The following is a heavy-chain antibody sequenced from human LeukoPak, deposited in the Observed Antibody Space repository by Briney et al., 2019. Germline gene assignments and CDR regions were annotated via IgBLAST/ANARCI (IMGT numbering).Heavy chain of an antibody. CDR3: AREGLTPVDY. J-gene: IGHJ4*02. V-gene: IGHV3-30*04. CDR1: GFTFSSYA. CDR2: ISYDGSNK. Sequence: GGSLRLSCAASGFTFSSYAMHWVRQAPGKGLEWVAVISYDGSNKYYADSVKGRFTISRDNSKNTLYLQMNSLRAEDTGVYYCAREGLTPVDYWGQGTLVTVSS. D-gene: IGHD2-15*01.